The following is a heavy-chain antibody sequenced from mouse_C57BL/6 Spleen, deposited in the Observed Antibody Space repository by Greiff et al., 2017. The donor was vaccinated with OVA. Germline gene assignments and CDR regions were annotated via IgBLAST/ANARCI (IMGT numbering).Heavy chain of an antibody. Sequence: EVQLVESGGGLVQPGGSLSLSCAASGFTFTAYYMSWVRQPPGKALEWLGFIRNKANGYTTEYNASVKGRFTISRDNSQSILYLQMNALRAEDSATYYCARYYYEYDLYAMDYWGQGTSVTVSS. CDR2: IRNKANGYTT. J-gene: IGHJ4*01. V-gene: IGHV7-3*01. CDR1: GFTFTAYY. D-gene: IGHD2-4*01. CDR3: ARYYYEYDLYAMDY.